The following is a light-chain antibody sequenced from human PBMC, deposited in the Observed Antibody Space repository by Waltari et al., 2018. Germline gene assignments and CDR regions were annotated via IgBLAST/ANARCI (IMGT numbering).Light chain of an antibody. CDR2: EDY. J-gene: IGLJ3*02. CDR3: CSYVSGDTWV. Sequence: QSPLTQPASVSGSPGQSITISCTGPSSAVGTYNLVPWYQQHPGKAPKLMIYEDYKRPSGVSNRFSGSKSGNTASLTISGLQAEDEADYYCCSYVSGDTWVFGGGTELAVL. CDR1: SSAVGTYNL. V-gene: IGLV2-23*01.